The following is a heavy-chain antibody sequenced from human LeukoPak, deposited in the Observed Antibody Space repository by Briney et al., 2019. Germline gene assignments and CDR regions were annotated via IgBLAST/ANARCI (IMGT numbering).Heavy chain of an antibody. D-gene: IGHD6-13*01. CDR3: ARETSGMDNSWYEIDY. V-gene: IGHV3-21*01. CDR2: ISSSSSYI. Sequence: GGSLRLSCAASGFTFSSYSMNWVRQAPGKGLEWVSSISSSSSYIYYADSVKGRFTISRDNAKNSLYLQMNSLRAEDTAVYYCARETSGMDNSWYEIDYWGQGTLVTVSS. J-gene: IGHJ4*02. CDR1: GFTFSSYS.